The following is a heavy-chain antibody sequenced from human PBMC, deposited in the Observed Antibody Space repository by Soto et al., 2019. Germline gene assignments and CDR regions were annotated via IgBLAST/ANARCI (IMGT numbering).Heavy chain of an antibody. V-gene: IGHV4-34*12. D-gene: IGHD3-10*01. CDR1: GGSISSGGYS. CDR2: IIHSGST. Sequence: SETLSLTCAVSGGSISSGGYSWSWIRQLPGKGLEWIGEIIHSGSTNYNPSLKSRVTLSVDTSKNQFSLKLSSVTAADTAVYYCARKTGIRYYFEYWGQGMLVTVSS. J-gene: IGHJ4*02. CDR3: ARKTGIRYYFEY.